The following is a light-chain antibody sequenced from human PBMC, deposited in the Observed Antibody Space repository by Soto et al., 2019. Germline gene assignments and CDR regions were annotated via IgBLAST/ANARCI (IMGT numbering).Light chain of an antibody. Sequence: QSVLTQPASVSGSPGQSITISCTGTSSDIGRYKFVSWYQHHPGKAPKLLIYDVTNRPSGVSNRFSGSKSGNTASLTISGLQADDEAVYYCCSYSTTMANVFGTGTKLTVL. J-gene: IGLJ1*01. CDR2: DVT. CDR3: CSYSTTMANV. V-gene: IGLV2-14*03. CDR1: SSDIGRYKF.